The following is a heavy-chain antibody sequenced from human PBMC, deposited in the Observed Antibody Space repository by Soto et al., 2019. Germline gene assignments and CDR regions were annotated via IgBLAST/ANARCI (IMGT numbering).Heavy chain of an antibody. CDR1: ADSISTSSYY. CDR3: ARTKGNYDFWAFDY. J-gene: IGHJ4*02. CDR2: IFYNGYT. Sequence: QLQLQESGPGLVKPSETLSLTCIVSADSISTSSYYWGWIRQPPGKGLEWIGSIFYNGYTYYKPSPKSRVTISVDTSKNQFSLRLDSVTAADTAVYYCARTKGNYDFWAFDYWGRGTLVTVSS. V-gene: IGHV4-39*01. D-gene: IGHD3-3*01.